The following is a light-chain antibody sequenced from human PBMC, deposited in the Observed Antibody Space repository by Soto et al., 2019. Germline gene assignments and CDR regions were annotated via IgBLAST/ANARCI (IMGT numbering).Light chain of an antibody. CDR3: QSYDSSLSAVV. CDR1: SSNIGADYN. Sequence: QSVLRQPPSVSGAPGQRVTFSCTGSSSNIGADYNVHWYQQLPGTAPKLLIYGNSNRPSGVPDRFSGSRSGTSASLAITGLQAEDEADYYCQSYDSSLSAVVFGGGTKLTVL. CDR2: GNS. V-gene: IGLV1-40*01. J-gene: IGLJ2*01.